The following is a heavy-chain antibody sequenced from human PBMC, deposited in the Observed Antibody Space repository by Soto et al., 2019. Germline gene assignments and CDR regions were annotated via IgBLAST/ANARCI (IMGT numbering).Heavy chain of an antibody. J-gene: IGHJ5*02. V-gene: IGHV2-26*04. CDR2: IFSNDEK. CDR3: ASTYSASWYGFDP. Sequence: QVTVKESGPVLVKPTETLTLTCTVSGFSLSNAGLGVSWIRQPPGKALEWLAHIFSNDEKSYSTSLKSRLTISKDTSKSQVFLTMTNMDPVDTATYYCASTYSASWYGFDPWGQGTLVTVSS. D-gene: IGHD6-13*01. CDR1: GFSLSNAGLG.